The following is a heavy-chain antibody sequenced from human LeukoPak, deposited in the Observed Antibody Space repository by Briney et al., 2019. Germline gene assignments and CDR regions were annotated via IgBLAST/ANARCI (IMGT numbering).Heavy chain of an antibody. J-gene: IGHJ4*02. Sequence: PGGSLRLSCAASGFTFSRHYMSWIRQAPGKGLEWLPYISNSGDYTNYADSVKGRFTISRDNAENSLYLQMNSLRAEDTAVYFCTTDLGDSGDYLRLWGQGTLVAVSS. CDR2: ISNSGDYT. V-gene: IGHV3-11*05. D-gene: IGHD4-17*01. CDR3: TTDLGDSGDYLRL. CDR1: GFTFSRHY.